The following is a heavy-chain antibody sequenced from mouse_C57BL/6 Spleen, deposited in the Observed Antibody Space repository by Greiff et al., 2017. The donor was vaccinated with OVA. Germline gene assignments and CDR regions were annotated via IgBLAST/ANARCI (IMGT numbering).Heavy chain of an antibody. D-gene: IGHD1-1*01. CDR1: GFTFSDYG. Sequence: EVKLQESGGGLVKPGGSLKLSCAASGFTFSDYGMHWVRQAPEKGLEWVAYISSGSSTIYYADTVKGRFTISRDNAKNTLFLQMTSLRSEDTAMYYGARDYGSSYDAMDDWGQGTSVTVSS. CDR2: ISSGSSTI. V-gene: IGHV5-17*01. J-gene: IGHJ4*01. CDR3: ARDYGSSYDAMDD.